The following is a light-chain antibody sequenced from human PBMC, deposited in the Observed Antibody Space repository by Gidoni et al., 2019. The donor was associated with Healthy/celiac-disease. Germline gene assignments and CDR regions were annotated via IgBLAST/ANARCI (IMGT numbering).Light chain of an antibody. J-gene: IGLJ2*01. V-gene: IGLV1-44*01. CDR3: AAWDDSLNGHV. Sequence: QSVLTQPPSASGTPVQGVTISCSGSSSNIGSNTVNWYHQLPGTAPKLLIYSNNQRPSGVPDRFSGSKSGTSASLAISGLQSEDEADYYCAAWDDSLNGHVFGGGTKLTVL. CDR1: SSNIGSNT. CDR2: SNN.